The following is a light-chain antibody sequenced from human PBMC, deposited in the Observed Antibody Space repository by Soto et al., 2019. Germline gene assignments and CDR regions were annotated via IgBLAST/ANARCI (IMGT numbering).Light chain of an antibody. J-gene: IGKJ1*01. Sequence: DIQMTQSPSTLSASIGDRVTITCRASQSISHWLAWYQQKPGKAPKLLIYQASSLESGVPSRFSGSGSGTEFTLTISSLQPDDFATYSYQQYNSYLWTFGQGTKVEIK. CDR1: QSISHW. CDR2: QAS. V-gene: IGKV1-5*03. CDR3: QQYNSYLWT.